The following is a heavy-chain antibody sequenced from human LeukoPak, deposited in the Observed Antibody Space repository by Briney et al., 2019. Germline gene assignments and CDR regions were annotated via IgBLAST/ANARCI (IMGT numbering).Heavy chain of an antibody. J-gene: IGHJ4*02. CDR2: FDPEDGET. V-gene: IGHV1-24*01. CDR1: GYTLTELS. CDR3: ATFGITGTASDY. D-gene: IGHD1-20*01. Sequence: ASVKVSCKVSGYTLTELSMHWVRQAPGKGLEWMGGFDPEDGETIYAQKFHGRVTMTEDTSTDTAYMELSSLRSEDTAVYYCATFGITGTASDYWGQGTLVTVSS.